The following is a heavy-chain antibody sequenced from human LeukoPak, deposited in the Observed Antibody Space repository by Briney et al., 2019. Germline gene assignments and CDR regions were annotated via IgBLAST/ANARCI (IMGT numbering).Heavy chain of an antibody. CDR3: ARKEEGDYIDL. D-gene: IGHD4-17*01. CDR2: IYHSGIT. V-gene: IGHV4-38-2*01. CDR1: GYSISSGYY. J-gene: IGHJ5*02. Sequence: PSETLSLTCAVSGYSISSGYYWGWIRQPPGKGLEWIGSIYHSGITCYNPSLKSRVTISVDTSKNQFSLKLSSVTAADTALYYCARKEEGDYIDLWGQGTLVTVSS.